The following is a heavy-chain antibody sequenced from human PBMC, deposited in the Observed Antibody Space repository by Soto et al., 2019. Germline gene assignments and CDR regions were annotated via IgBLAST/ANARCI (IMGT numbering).Heavy chain of an antibody. CDR3: AAPIGGVIY. CDR1: GFTFDDYA. V-gene: IGHV3-9*01. J-gene: IGHJ4*02. Sequence: EVQLVESGGGLVQPGGSLRLSCAASGFTFDDYAMHWVRQAPGKGLEWVSAISGNSGSIGYADSVKGRFTISRDNAKNSLSLQMNSLRAEDTALYYCAAPIGGVIYWGQGTLVTVSS. CDR2: ISGNSGSI. D-gene: IGHD3-16*01.